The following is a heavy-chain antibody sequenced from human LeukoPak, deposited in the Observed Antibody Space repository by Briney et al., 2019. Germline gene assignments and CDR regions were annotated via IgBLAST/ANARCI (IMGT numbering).Heavy chain of an antibody. CDR2: ISGIGGVT. CDR1: GFTFSSYA. J-gene: IGHJ4*02. V-gene: IGHV3-23*01. D-gene: IGHD2-2*01. Sequence: SGGSLRLSCAASGFTFSSYAMSWVRQAPGKGLEWVSAISGIGGVTYYADSVKGRVTISRDNSKNTMYLKMNSMRAEDTAVYYCAKTSGVVVPAAMINYWGQGTLVTVSS. CDR3: AKTSGVVVPAAMINY.